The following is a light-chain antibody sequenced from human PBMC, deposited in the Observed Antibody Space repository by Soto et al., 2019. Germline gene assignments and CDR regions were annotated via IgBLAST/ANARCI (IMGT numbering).Light chain of an antibody. Sequence: DIVMTQSPDSLAVSLGERTTINCRSSQSVLYSSNNKNYLAWYQQKPGQPPKLLIYWASTRESGIPDRFSGSGSGTDFTLTISSLQAEDVAVYSCQQYYDTPSTFGPGTKVDIK. CDR2: WAS. V-gene: IGKV4-1*01. CDR3: QQYYDTPST. J-gene: IGKJ3*01. CDR1: QSVLYSSNNKNY.